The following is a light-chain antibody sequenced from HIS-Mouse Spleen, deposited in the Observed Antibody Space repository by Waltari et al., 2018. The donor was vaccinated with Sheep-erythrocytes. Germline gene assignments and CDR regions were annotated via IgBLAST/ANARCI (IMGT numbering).Light chain of an antibody. CDR2: QDS. CDR3: QAWDSSHVV. J-gene: IGLJ2*01. V-gene: IGLV3-1*01. Sequence: SYELTQPPSVSVSPGQTASITCSGDKLGDKYACWYQQKPGQSPVLVIYQDSKRPSGIPERFSGSNSETTATLTISGTQAMDEADYYCQAWDSSHVVFGGGTKLTVL. CDR1: KLGDKY.